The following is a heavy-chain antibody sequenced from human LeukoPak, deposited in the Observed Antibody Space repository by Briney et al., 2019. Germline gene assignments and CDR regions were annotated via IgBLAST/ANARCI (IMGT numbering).Heavy chain of an antibody. D-gene: IGHD5-18*01. CDR2: IYYSGST. Sequence: PSETLSLTCTVSGGSISSYYWSWIRQPPGKGLEWIGYIYYSGSTNYNPSLKSRVTISVDTSKNQFSLELSSVTAADTAVYYCARNMDTAMDYWGQGTLVTVSS. J-gene: IGHJ4*02. V-gene: IGHV4-59*01. CDR1: GGSISSYY. CDR3: ARNMDTAMDY.